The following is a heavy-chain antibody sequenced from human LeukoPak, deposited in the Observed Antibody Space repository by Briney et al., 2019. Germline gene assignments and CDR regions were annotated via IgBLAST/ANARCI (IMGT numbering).Heavy chain of an antibody. CDR1: GGSISSSSYY. Sequence: SETLSLTCTVSGGSISSSSYYWGWIRQPPGKGLEWIGSIYYSGSTYYNPSPKSRVTISVDTSKNQFSLKLSSVTAADTAVYYCASGAGYSSGWYGDDYWGQGTLVTVSS. D-gene: IGHD6-19*01. J-gene: IGHJ4*02. CDR2: IYYSGST. V-gene: IGHV4-39*01. CDR3: ASGAGYSSGWYGDDY.